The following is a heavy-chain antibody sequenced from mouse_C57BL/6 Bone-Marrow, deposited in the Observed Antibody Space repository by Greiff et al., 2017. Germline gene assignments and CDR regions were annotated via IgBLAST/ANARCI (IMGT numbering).Heavy chain of an antibody. CDR3: ARRGYYGSSHWYFGV. Sequence: QVQLQQPGAELVMPGASVKLSCKVSGYTFTSYWMHWVKPRPGQGLEWIGEIDPSDSYTKYNQKFKGKSTLAVDKSSSSAYMQLSSLTSADSAVYYCARRGYYGSSHWYFGVWGTGTTVTVSS. J-gene: IGHJ1*03. V-gene: IGHV1-69*01. CDR1: GYTFTSYW. D-gene: IGHD1-1*01. CDR2: IDPSDSYT.